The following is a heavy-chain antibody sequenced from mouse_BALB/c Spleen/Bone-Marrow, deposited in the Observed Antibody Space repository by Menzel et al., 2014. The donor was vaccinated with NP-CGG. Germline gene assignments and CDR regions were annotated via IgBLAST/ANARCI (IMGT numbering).Heavy chain of an antibody. D-gene: IGHD1-1*01. V-gene: IGHV14-3*02. J-gene: IGHJ2*01. Sequence: VQLKESGAELVKPGASVKLSCTASGFNIKDTYMHWVKQRPEQGLEWIGRIDPANGSTKYDPKFQGKATITADTSSNTAYLQLSSLTSEDTAVYYCASYYYGHYFDYWGQGTTLTVSS. CDR3: ASYYYGHYFDY. CDR1: GFNIKDTY. CDR2: IDPANGST.